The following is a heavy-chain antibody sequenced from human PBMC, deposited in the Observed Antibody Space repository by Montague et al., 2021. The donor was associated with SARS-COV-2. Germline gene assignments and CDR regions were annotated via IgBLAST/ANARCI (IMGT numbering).Heavy chain of an antibody. CDR3: ARKASRGITIFGVVTASYYFDY. D-gene: IGHD3-3*01. CDR1: GGPISSSGYY. V-gene: IGHV4-39*01. Sequence: SETLSLTCTVSGGPISSSGYYWGWIRQPPGKGLEWIGSIYYSGSTYYNPSFKSRVTISVDTSKNQFSLKLSSVTAADTAVYYCARKASRGITIFGVVTASYYFDYWGQGTLVTVSS. J-gene: IGHJ4*02. CDR2: IYYSGST.